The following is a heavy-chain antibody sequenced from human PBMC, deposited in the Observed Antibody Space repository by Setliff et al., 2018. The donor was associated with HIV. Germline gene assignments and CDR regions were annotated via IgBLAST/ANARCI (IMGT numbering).Heavy chain of an antibody. CDR3: ARDLGGGRSGYYYDRTIDY. Sequence: PSETLSLTCTVSGGSISSHYWSCIRQPPGKGLEWIGSIYYSGSTNYNPSLKSRVTISVDTSKNQFSLKLSSVTAADTAVYYCARDLGGGRSGYYYDRTIDYWGQGTLVTVSS. J-gene: IGHJ4*02. V-gene: IGHV4-59*11. D-gene: IGHD3-22*01. CDR1: GGSISSHY. CDR2: IYYSGST.